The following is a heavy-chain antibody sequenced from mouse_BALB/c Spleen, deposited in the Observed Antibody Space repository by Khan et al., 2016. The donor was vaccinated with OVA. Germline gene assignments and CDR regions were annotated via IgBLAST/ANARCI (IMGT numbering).Heavy chain of an antibody. CDR1: GYAFTDYL. Sequence: QVQLQQSGAELVRPGPSVKVSCTASGYAFTDYLIEWLKQRPGQGLEWIGVINLGSGDTHYNEKFRGKATLTADKSSSTAYMQLSSLTSEDSAVYCCERGGYGTLDYWDQGTPVTVSA. V-gene: IGHV1-54*01. CDR2: INLGSGDT. CDR3: ERGGYGTLDY. J-gene: IGHJ3*01. D-gene: IGHD2-1*01.